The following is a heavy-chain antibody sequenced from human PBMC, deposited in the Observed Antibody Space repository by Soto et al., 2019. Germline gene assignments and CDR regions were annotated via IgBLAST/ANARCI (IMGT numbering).Heavy chain of an antibody. V-gene: IGHV1-3*01. Sequence: GASVKVSCKASGYTFTSYSMHWVRQAPGQRLEWMGWINAGNGNTKHSQKFQGRVTITRDTSASTAYMELSSLRSEDTAVYYCAGGLGIVATIYAFDIWGQGTMVTVSS. CDR3: AGGLGIVATIYAFDI. D-gene: IGHD5-12*01. CDR1: GYTFTSYS. CDR2: INAGNGNT. J-gene: IGHJ3*02.